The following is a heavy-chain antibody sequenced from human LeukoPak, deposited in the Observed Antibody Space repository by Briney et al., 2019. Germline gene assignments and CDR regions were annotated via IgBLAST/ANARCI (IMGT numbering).Heavy chain of an antibody. D-gene: IGHD4-17*01. CDR3: AREYGYGERSHFDY. J-gene: IGHJ4*02. CDR1: GFTFSSYG. V-gene: IGHV3-33*01. CDR2: IWYDGSKK. Sequence: GGSLRLSCAASGFTFSSYGIHWVRQAPGTGLEWAAVIWYDGSKKYYADSVKGRFTISRDNSKNTLYLQMNYLRAEDTAVYYCAREYGYGERSHFDYWGQGTLVTVSS.